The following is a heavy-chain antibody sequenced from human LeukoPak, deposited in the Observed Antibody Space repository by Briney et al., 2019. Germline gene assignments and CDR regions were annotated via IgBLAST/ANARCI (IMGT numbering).Heavy chain of an antibody. V-gene: IGHV4-34*01. D-gene: IGHD3-3*01. CDR2: INHSGST. J-gene: IGHJ4*02. CDR3: AGDHRDYDFWSGPLYKYYFDY. CDR1: GGSFSGYY. Sequence: SETLSLTCAVYGGSFSGYYWSWIRQPPGKGLEWIGEINHSGSTNYNPSLKSRVTISVDTSKNQFSLKLSSVTAADTAVYYCAGDHRDYDFWSGPLYKYYFDYWGQGTLVTVSS.